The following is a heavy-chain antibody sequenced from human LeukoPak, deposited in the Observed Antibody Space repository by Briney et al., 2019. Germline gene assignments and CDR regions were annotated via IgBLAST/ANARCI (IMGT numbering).Heavy chain of an antibody. Sequence: SVKVSCKASGYTFTAHYIHWVRQAPGQGLAWMGWINPHSGGTNYAQKFQGRVTMTRDTSISVVYMELGSLRSDDTAVYYCAREGWELLRAFDIWGQGTMVTVSS. CDR1: GYTFTAHY. J-gene: IGHJ3*02. CDR3: AREGWELLRAFDI. D-gene: IGHD1-26*01. CDR2: INPHSGGT. V-gene: IGHV1-2*02.